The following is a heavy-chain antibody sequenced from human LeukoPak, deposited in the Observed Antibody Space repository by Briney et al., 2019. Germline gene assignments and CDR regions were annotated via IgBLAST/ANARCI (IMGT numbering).Heavy chain of an antibody. V-gene: IGHV4-34*01. CDR3: ARGLDCSGTSCYPDF. Sequence: SETLSLTCAVYGGSFSGYYWSWIRQPPGKGLEWIGEINHSGSTNYNPSLKSRVTISVDTSKNRFSLKLSSVTAADTAVYYCARGLDCSGTSCYPDFWGQGTLVTVSS. D-gene: IGHD2-2*01. CDR1: GGSFSGYY. J-gene: IGHJ4*02. CDR2: INHSGST.